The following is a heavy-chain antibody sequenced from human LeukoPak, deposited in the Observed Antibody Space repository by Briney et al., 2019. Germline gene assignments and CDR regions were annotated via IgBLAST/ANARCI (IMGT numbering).Heavy chain of an antibody. Sequence: GASVKVSCKASGYTFASYGISWLRQAPGQGLEWMGWISPYNCNTNYPQKLQGRVTMTTDTSTSTAYMELRSLRSDDTAVYYCARDSPYGKYYDFWSGYYTGNWFDPWGQGTLVTVSS. D-gene: IGHD3-3*01. CDR2: ISPYNCNT. CDR1: GYTFASYG. J-gene: IGHJ5*02. CDR3: ARDSPYGKYYDFWSGYYTGNWFDP. V-gene: IGHV1-18*01.